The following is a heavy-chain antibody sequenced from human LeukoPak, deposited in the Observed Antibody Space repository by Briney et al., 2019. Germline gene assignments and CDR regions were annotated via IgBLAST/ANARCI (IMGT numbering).Heavy chain of an antibody. V-gene: IGHV3-23*01. Sequence: WGSLRLSCAASGFTFNKYAMSWVRQAPGMGLEWLSYVSGSGGATYYADSVKGRFTISRDNSKNTVYLQIGSLRAEDTAVYYCAKNRGGTYKYYMDVWGNGPTVTVS. CDR3: AKNRGGTYKYYMDV. CDR1: GFTFNKYA. D-gene: IGHD1-1*01. CDR2: VSGSGGAT. J-gene: IGHJ6*03.